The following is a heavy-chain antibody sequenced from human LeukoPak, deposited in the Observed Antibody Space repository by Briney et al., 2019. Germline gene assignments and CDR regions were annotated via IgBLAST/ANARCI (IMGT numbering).Heavy chain of an antibody. CDR2: INHSGST. D-gene: IGHD2-2*01. J-gene: IGHJ4*02. Sequence: SETLSLTCAVYGGSFSGYYWSWIRQPPGKGLEWIGEINHSGSTNYNPSLKSRVTISVDTSKNQFSLKLSSVTAADTAVYYCARGWGHCSSTSCYGGGYFDYWGQGTLVTVSS. CDR1: GGSFSGYY. CDR3: ARGWGHCSSTSCYGGGYFDY. V-gene: IGHV4-34*01.